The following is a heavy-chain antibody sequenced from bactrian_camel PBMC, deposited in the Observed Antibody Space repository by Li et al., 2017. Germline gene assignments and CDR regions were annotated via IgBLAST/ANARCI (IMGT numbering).Heavy chain of an antibody. Sequence: VQLVESGGGSVRPGGSLTLSCTASGDTFDANCLGWFRQAPGKEREGVAAIHTAGSSTYYGDAVKGRFTISQDKAKHMLYLQMDSLKPEDTAMYYCAEAPYRDGFSTKCRGQGTQVTVS. CDR3: AEAPYRDGFSTKC. J-gene: IGHJ4*01. CDR1: GDTFDANC. CDR2: IHTAGSST. D-gene: IGHD4*01. V-gene: IGHV3S54*01.